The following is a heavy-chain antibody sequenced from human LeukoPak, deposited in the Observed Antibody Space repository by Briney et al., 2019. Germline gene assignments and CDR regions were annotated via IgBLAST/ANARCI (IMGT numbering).Heavy chain of an antibody. CDR1: GFTFSSYS. J-gene: IGHJ4*02. Sequence: GGSLRLSCAASGFTFSSYSMNWVRQAPGKGLEWVSEIDGSGSRTYYADSVKGRFTISRDNSKNTLYLQINSLRADDTAVFYCAKKGLASANRPPYFDYYGQGTLVTVSS. V-gene: IGHV3-23*01. D-gene: IGHD6-13*01. CDR3: AKKGLASANRPPYFDY. CDR2: IDGSGSRT.